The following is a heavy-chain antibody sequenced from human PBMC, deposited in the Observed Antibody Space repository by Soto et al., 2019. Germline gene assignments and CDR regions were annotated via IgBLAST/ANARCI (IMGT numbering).Heavy chain of an antibody. Sequence: VQLVQSGAAVKKPGASVKVSCQASGYTFTSYGISWVRKAPGQGLEWMGWISAYNGNTNYEQKPQGRVTMTTDTPTSTAYMELRSLRSDDTAVYYCARDHSSSWYYYYYYMDVWGKGTTVTVSS. D-gene: IGHD6-13*01. CDR1: GYTFTSYG. V-gene: IGHV1-18*01. CDR3: ARDHSSSWYYYYYYMDV. J-gene: IGHJ6*03. CDR2: ISAYNGNT.